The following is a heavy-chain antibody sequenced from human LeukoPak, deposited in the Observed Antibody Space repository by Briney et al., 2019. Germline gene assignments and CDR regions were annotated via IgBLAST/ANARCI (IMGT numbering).Heavy chain of an antibody. V-gene: IGHV4-59*01. J-gene: IGHJ4*02. CDR3: ARGGRVQLWFRGSYFDY. CDR1: GGSISSYY. CDR2: IYYSGST. Sequence: PSETLSLTCTVSGGSISSYYWSSIRPPPAKGLDWIGYIYYSGSTNYNPSLKSRVTISVDTSKNQFSLKLSSVTAADTAVYYCARGGRVQLWFRGSYFDYWGQGTLVTVSS. D-gene: IGHD5-18*01.